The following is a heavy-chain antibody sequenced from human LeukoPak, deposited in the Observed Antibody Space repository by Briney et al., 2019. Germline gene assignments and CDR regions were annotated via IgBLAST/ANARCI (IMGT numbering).Heavy chain of an antibody. CDR3: ARSIFGVVINPPYNWFDP. CDR2: IIPIFGTA. CDR1: GGTFSSYA. J-gene: IGHJ5*02. V-gene: IGHV1-69*05. Sequence: SVKVSCKASGGTFSSYAISWVRQAPGQGLEWMGGIIPIFGTANYAHKFQGRVTITTDESTSTAYMELSSLRSEDTAVYYCARSIFGVVINPPYNWFDPWGQGTLVTVSS. D-gene: IGHD3-3*01.